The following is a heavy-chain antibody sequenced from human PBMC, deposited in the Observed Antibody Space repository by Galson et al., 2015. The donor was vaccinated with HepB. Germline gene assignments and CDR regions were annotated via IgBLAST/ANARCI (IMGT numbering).Heavy chain of an antibody. CDR3: AREGDNWNAGGNDAFDI. CDR1: GGSISSYY. D-gene: IGHD1-20*01. Sequence: SETLSLTCTVSGGSISSYYWSWIRQPPGKGLEWIGYIYYSGSTNYNPSLKSRVTISVDTSKNQFSLKLSSVTAADTAVYYCAREGDNWNAGGNDAFDIWGQGTMVTVSS. V-gene: IGHV4-59*01. CDR2: IYYSGST. J-gene: IGHJ3*02.